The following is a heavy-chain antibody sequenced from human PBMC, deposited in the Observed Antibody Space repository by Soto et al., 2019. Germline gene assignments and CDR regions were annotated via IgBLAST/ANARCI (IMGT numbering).Heavy chain of an antibody. D-gene: IGHD5-12*01. V-gene: IGHV3-53*01. Sequence: PGGSLRLSCAASGFTVSSNYMSWVRQAPGKGLEWVSVIYSGGSTYYADSVKGRFTISRDSSKNTLYLQMNSLRAEDTAVYYCAREDGYTGVGYWGQGTLVTVSS. CDR2: IYSGGST. CDR1: GFTVSSNY. J-gene: IGHJ4*02. CDR3: AREDGYTGVGY.